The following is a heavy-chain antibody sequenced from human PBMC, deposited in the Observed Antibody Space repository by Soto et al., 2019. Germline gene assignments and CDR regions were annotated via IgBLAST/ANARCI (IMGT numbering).Heavy chain of an antibody. CDR2: IVVGSGNT. D-gene: IGHD3-22*01. Sequence: QMQLVQSGPEVKKPGTSVKVSCKASGFTFTSSAVQWVRQARGQRLEWIGWIVVGSGNTNYAQKFQERVTITRDMSTSTAYMELSSLRSEDTAVYYCAADGSDYYDSSCYYGYASDIWGQGTMVTVSS. CDR3: AADGSDYYDSSCYYGYASDI. CDR1: GFTFTSSA. J-gene: IGHJ3*02. V-gene: IGHV1-58*01.